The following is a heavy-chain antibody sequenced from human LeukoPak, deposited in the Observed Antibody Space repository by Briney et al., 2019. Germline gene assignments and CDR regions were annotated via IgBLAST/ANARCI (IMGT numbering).Heavy chain of an antibody. Sequence: PGGSLRLSCAASGYTFSNYSMNWVRQAPGKGLEWVSYISSSSSIYYADSVEGRFTISRDNAKNSLYLQINSLVDEDTAVYYGATGASWGFGYWGQGTLVTVSS. V-gene: IGHV3-48*02. CDR2: ISSSSSI. CDR1: GYTFSNYS. CDR3: ATGASWGFGY. D-gene: IGHD7-27*01. J-gene: IGHJ4*02.